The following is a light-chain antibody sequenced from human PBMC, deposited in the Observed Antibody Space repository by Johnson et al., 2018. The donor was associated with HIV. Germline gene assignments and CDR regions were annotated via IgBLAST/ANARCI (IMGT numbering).Light chain of an antibody. Sequence: QSVLTQPPSVSAAPGQKVTISCSGSSSNIGNNYVSWYQQLPGTAPKLLIYENNKRPSGIPARFSGSKSGTSATLGITGLQAGDEADYYCGTWDSSLNGYVLATGTKVTVL. CDR2: ENN. J-gene: IGLJ1*01. V-gene: IGLV1-51*02. CDR3: GTWDSSLNGYV. CDR1: SSNIGNNY.